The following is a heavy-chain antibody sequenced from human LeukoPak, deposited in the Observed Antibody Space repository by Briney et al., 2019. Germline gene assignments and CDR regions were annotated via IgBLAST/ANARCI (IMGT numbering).Heavy chain of an antibody. CDR1: GFTFSTYS. CDR3: ARDWDYYDSSGYYFDY. J-gene: IGHJ4*02. V-gene: IGHV3-48*01. CDR2: ISGTSNTI. D-gene: IGHD3-22*01. Sequence: PGGSLRLSCVASGFTFSTYSMNWVRQAPGKGLEWVSYISGTSNTIYYADSVKGRFTISRDNAKNSLYLQMNSLRAEDTAVYYCARDWDYYDSSGYYFDYWGQGTLVTVSS.